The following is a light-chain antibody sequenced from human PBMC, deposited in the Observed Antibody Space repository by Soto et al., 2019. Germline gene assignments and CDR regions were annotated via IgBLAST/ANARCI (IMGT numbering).Light chain of an antibody. J-gene: IGLJ2*01. Sequence: QPVLTQPPSASGTPGQRVTISCSGSSSNIGSNTVNWYQQLPGTAPKLLIYSNNQRPSGVPDRFSGSKSGTSASLAISGLQSEDEGDYYWAAWDDSLNGPDVVFGGGTKLTVL. V-gene: IGLV1-44*01. CDR1: SSNIGSNT. CDR3: AAWDDSLNGPDVV. CDR2: SNN.